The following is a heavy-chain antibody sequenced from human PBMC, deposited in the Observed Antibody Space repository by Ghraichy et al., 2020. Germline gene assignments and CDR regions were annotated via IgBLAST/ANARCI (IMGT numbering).Heavy chain of an antibody. D-gene: IGHD5-18*01. CDR3: TTSWIQLWFRDY. V-gene: IGHV3-15*01. Sequence: GGSLRLSCAASGFTFSNAWMSWVRQAPGKGLEWVGRIKSKTDGGTTDYAAPVKGRFTISRDDSKNTLYLQMNSLKTEDTAVYYCTTSWIQLWFRDYWGQGTLVTVSS. CDR2: IKSKTDGGTT. CDR1: GFTFSNAW. J-gene: IGHJ4*02.